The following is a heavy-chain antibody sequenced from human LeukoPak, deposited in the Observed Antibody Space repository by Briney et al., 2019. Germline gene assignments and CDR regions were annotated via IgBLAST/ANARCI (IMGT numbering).Heavy chain of an antibody. V-gene: IGHV5-10-1*01. CDR3: ARQGAAVAGTDY. D-gene: IGHD6-19*01. CDR1: GYSFTSYW. J-gene: IGHJ4*02. Sequence: GESLKISCKGSGYSFTSYWISWVRQMPGKGLEWMGRIDPSDSYANYSPSFQGHVTISADKSISTAYLQWSSLKASDTAMYYCARQGAAVAGTDYWGQGTLVTVSS. CDR2: IDPSDSYA.